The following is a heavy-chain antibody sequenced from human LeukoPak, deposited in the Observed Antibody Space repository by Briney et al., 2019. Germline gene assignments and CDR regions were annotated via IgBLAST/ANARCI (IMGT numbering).Heavy chain of an antibody. D-gene: IGHD3-22*01. V-gene: IGHV4-59*11. CDR3: ARDRRYYETNGSPLGWFDP. CDR1: GDSINTHY. CDR2: IYYSGSI. Sequence: SETLSLTCTVSGDSINTHYWSWIRQPPGKGLEWIGYIYYSGSINYNPSLKSRVSISVDTSKNQFSLQLTSVTAADTAVYYCARDRRYYETNGSPLGWFDPWGQGTLVTVSS. J-gene: IGHJ5*02.